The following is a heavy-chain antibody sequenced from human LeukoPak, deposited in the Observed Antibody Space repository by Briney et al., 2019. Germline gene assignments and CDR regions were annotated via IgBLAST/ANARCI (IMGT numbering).Heavy chain of an antibody. CDR3: ARGNMVATSDY. CDR1: GGSISYSSYY. V-gene: IGHV4-39*07. J-gene: IGHJ4*02. D-gene: IGHD5-12*01. CDR2: IYYSGST. Sequence: SETLSLTCTVSGGSISYSSYYWGWIRQPPGKGLEWIGSIYYSGSTYYNPSLKSRVTISVDTSKNQFSLKLSSVTAADTAVYYCARGNMVATSDYWGQGTLVTVSS.